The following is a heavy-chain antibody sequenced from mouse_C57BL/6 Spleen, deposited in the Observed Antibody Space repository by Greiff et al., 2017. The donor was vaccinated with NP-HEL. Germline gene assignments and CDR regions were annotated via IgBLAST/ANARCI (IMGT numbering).Heavy chain of an antibody. CDR2: INPGSGGT. Sequence: QVQLKESGAELVRPGTSVKVSCKASGYAFTNYLIEWVKQRPGQGLEWIGVINPGSGGTNYNEKFKGKATLTADKSSSTAYMQLSSMTSEESAVYFCARTGVIPTVVGAMDYWGQGTSVTVSS. CDR3: ARTGVIPTVVGAMDY. J-gene: IGHJ4*01. V-gene: IGHV1-54*01. D-gene: IGHD1-1*01. CDR1: GYAFTNYL.